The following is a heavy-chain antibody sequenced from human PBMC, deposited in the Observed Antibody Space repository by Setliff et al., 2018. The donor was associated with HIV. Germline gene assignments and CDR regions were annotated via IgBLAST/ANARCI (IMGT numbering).Heavy chain of an antibody. CDR2: ICYSGST. Sequence: KTSETLSLTCTVSGGSISSYYWSWIRQPPGKGLEWIGYICYSGSTNYNPSLKSRVTISVDTSKNHFSLKLRSVTAADTAVYYCAQLGMVDDFDYWGQGTLVTVSS. V-gene: IGHV4-59*01. D-gene: IGHD1-1*01. J-gene: IGHJ4*02. CDR3: AQLGMVDDFDY. CDR1: GGSISSYY.